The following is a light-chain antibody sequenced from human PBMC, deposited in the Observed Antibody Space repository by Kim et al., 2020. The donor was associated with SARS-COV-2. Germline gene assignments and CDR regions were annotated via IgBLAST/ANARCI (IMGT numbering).Light chain of an antibody. CDR2: KDS. Sequence: SYELTQPLSVSVALGQTARITCEGDNIGNRLVNWYQQKPGQAPVMVIHKDSNRPSGIPEGISGSNSGKVATLTISRAHAGDEADYYCQVWDSNSVIFGGG. CDR1: NIGNRL. J-gene: IGLJ2*01. V-gene: IGLV3-9*01. CDR3: QVWDSNSVI.